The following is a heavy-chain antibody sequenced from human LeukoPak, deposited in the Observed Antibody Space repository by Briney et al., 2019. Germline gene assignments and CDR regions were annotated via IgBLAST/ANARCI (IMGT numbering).Heavy chain of an antibody. D-gene: IGHD3-22*01. CDR3: ARPQYYYDSSNSPFAWFDP. V-gene: IGHV4-39*01. Sequence: SETLSLTCTVSGGSISNSSYYWGWIRQPPGKGLEWIGRIHYSGSTYYTPSLKSLVTISVDTSKNQFSLKLSSLTAADTAVYYCARPQYYYDSSNSPFAWFDPWGQGTLVTVSS. CDR1: GGSISNSSYY. CDR2: IHYSGST. J-gene: IGHJ5*02.